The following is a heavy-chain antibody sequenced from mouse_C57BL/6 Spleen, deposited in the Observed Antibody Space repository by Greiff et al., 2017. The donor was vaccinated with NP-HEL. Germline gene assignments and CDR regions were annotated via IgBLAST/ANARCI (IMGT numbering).Heavy chain of an antibody. J-gene: IGHJ3*01. CDR2: IDPSDSYT. D-gene: IGHD2-4*01. CDR1: SYTFTSYW. CDR3: ARGSLGLRRGSFAY. Sequence: QVQLQQPGAELVMPGASVKLSCKASSYTFTSYWMHWVKQRPGQGLEWIGEIDPSDSYTNYNQKFKGKSTLTVDKSSSTAYMQLSSLPSEDSAVDYSARGSLGLRRGSFAYWGQGTLVTVSA. V-gene: IGHV1-69*01.